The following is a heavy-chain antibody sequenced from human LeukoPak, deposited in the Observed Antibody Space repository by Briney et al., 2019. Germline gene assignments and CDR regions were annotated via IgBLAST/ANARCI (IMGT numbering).Heavy chain of an antibody. CDR2: INSDGSST. D-gene: IGHD3-10*01. Sequence: GGSMRLSCAASGFTFSSYWMHWVRQAPGKGLVWVSRINSDGSSTSYADSVKGRFTISRDNAKNTLYLQMNSLRAEDTAVYYRARANYYGSGRAAFDIWGQGTMVTVSS. CDR1: GFTFSSYW. J-gene: IGHJ3*02. V-gene: IGHV3-74*01. CDR3: ARANYYGSGRAAFDI.